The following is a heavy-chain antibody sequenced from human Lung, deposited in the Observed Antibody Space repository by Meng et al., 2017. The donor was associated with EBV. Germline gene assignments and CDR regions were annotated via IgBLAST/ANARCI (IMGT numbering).Heavy chain of an antibody. CDR2: IYHSGST. Sequence: QVERTGLGPGLVRPSPTLSLTWTVSGGSIRFGDYYWSWIRQHPGKGLEWIGYIYHSGSTYYNPSLKSRVTISVDRSKNQFSLKLSSVTAADTAVYYCARVVAGRYNWFDPWGQGTLVTVSS. CDR3: ARVVAGRYNWFDP. V-gene: IGHV4-31*02. D-gene: IGHD6-6*01. J-gene: IGHJ5*02. CDR1: GGSIRFGDYY.